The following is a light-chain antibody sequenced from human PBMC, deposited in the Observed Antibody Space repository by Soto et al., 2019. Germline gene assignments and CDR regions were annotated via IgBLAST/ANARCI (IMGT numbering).Light chain of an antibody. J-gene: IGLJ1*01. CDR1: SSDVGGYNY. CDR2: EVN. CDR3: SSYAGSSNV. V-gene: IGLV2-8*01. Sequence: SALTQPPSASGSPGQSVAISCTGTSSDVGGYNYVSWYQQHPGKAPKLMIYEVNKRPSGVPDRFSGSKSGNTASLTVSGLQAEDEADYYCSSYAGSSNVFGTGTKVT.